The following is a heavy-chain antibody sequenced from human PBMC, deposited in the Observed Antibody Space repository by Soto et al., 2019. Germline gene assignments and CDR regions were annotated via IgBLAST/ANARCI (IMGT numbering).Heavy chain of an antibody. CDR2: IGTDGNT. D-gene: IGHD3-9*01. J-gene: IGHJ6*02. CDR3: ARDRGPYDYFAMDV. CDR1: GFTFSSYD. Sequence: PGGSLRLSCAASGFTFSSYDMHWVRQRTGKGLEWVSAIGTDGNTYYTASVKGRFTISRENAKNSLYLQMDSLRAEDTAVYYCARDRGPYDYFAMDVWGQGTTVTVSS. V-gene: IGHV3-13*01.